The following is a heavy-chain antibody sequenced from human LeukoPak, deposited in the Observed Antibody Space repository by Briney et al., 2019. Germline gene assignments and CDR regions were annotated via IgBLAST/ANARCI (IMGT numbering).Heavy chain of an antibody. CDR3: AKGVGYYYYMDV. CDR2: ISDTGNT. Sequence: PGGSLRLSCAASGFTLSSYAMSWVRQAPGKGLEWVSAISDTGNTYHADSVKGRFTISRDSSKNTLFLQMNRLRPEDAAVYYCAKGVGYYYYMDVWGKGTTVTASS. J-gene: IGHJ6*03. CDR1: GFTLSSYA. V-gene: IGHV3-23*01.